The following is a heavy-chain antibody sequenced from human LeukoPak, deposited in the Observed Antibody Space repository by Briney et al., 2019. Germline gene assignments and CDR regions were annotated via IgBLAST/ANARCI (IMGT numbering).Heavy chain of an antibody. D-gene: IGHD6-13*01. J-gene: IGHJ1*01. V-gene: IGHV4-38-2*01. CDR2: IYHSGST. Sequence: PSETLSLTCAVSGYSISSGYYWGWIWQPPGKGLEWIGSIYHSGSTYYNPSLKSRVTISVDTSKNQFSLKLSSVTAADTAVYYCARLKRSSWYIHDWGQGTLVTVSS. CDR1: GYSISSGYY. CDR3: ARLKRSSWYIHD.